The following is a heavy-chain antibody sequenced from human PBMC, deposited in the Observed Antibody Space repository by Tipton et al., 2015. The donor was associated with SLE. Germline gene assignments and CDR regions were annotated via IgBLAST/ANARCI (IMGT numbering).Heavy chain of an antibody. CDR3: AREGVFLEAVDI. V-gene: IGHV3-30*04. Sequence: SLRLSCAASGFTFSSYAMHWVRQAPGKGLEWVAVISYDGSNKYYADSVKGRFTISRDNSKNTLYLQMNSLRAEDTAVYYCAREGVFLEAVDIGGQGTMVTVSS. D-gene: IGHD3-3*01. CDR2: ISYDGSNK. J-gene: IGHJ3*02. CDR1: GFTFSSYA.